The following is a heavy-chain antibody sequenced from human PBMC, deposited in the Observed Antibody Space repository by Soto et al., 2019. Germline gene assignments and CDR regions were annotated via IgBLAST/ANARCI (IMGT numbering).Heavy chain of an antibody. CDR3: ARDLRPGYCSSTSCYTFDY. CDR1: GFTFDDFA. D-gene: IGHD2-2*02. Sequence: SLRLSCAASGFTFDDFAMHWVRQAPGKGLEWVSSINWNSGDIDYADSVKGRFTISRDSANSSLFLQMSSLRDEDTALYYCARDLRPGYCSSTSCYTFDYWGQGTLVTVSS. V-gene: IGHV3-9*01. CDR2: INWNSGDI. J-gene: IGHJ4*02.